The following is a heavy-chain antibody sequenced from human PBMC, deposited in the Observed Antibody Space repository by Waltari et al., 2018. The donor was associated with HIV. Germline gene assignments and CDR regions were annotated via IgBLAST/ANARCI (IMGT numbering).Heavy chain of an antibody. CDR3: ARDPIYCSSTSCYTHFDY. D-gene: IGHD2-2*02. J-gene: IGHJ4*02. CDR1: GFPFRRPA. V-gene: IGHV3-33*01. CDR2: IWYDGSNK. Sequence: QVQLVEPGGGVVQPGRSLRLACAAPGFPFRRPAMPWRRQAPGKGLEWVAVIWYDGSNKYYADSVKGRFTISRDNSKNTLYLQMNSLRAEDTAVYYCARDPIYCSSTSCYTHFDYWGQGTLVTVSS.